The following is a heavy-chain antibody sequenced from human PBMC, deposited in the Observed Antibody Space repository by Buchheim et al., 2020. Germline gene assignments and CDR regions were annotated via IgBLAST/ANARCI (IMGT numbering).Heavy chain of an antibody. CDR3: ARDSEVPVDRYYYYGMDV. J-gene: IGHJ6*02. CDR1: GFIFSSYE. Sequence: EVQLVESGGGLVQPGGSLRLSCAASGFIFSSYEMNWVRQAPGKGLEWVSYISSSGTTIYYADSVKGRFTISRDNAKNSLDLEMNSLRAEDTAVYYCARDSEVPVDRYYYYGMDVWGQGTT. V-gene: IGHV3-48*03. CDR2: ISSSGTTI. D-gene: IGHD2-2*01.